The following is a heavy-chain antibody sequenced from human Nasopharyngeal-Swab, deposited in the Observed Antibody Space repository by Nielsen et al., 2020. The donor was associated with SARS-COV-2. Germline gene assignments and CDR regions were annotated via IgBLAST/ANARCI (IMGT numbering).Heavy chain of an antibody. CDR3: ARRDTAMVLTDY. J-gene: IGHJ4*02. D-gene: IGHD5-18*01. Sequence: WIRQPPGKGLEWVSYISSSRSTIYYADSVKGRFTISRDNAKNSLYLQMNSLRDEDTAVYYCARRDTAMVLTDYWGQGTLVTVSS. V-gene: IGHV3-48*02. CDR2: ISSSRSTI.